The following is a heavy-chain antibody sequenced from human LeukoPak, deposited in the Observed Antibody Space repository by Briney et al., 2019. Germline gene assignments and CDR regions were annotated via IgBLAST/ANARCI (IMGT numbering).Heavy chain of an antibody. CDR1: GFTFSTYG. D-gene: IGHD4-11*01. CDR2: IWYDGSKK. Sequence: PGGSLRLSCAASGFTFSTYGMHWVRQAPGKGLEWVAVIWYDGSKKYYTDSVKGRSTISRDMSKNTLYLQMNSLRAEDTALYYCARSTTSDGFDIWGQGTMVTVSS. V-gene: IGHV3-33*01. J-gene: IGHJ3*02. CDR3: ARSTTSDGFDI.